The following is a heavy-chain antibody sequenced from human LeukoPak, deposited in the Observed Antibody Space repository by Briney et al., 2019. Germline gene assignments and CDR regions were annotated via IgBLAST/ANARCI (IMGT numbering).Heavy chain of an antibody. V-gene: IGHV1-18*01. Sequence: GASVKVSCKASGYTFTNYGISWVRQAPGQGLEWMGWISAYNGNTNYAQKLQGRVTMTTDTSTSTAYMELRSLRSDDTAVYYCARYAMVRGVIGFDPWGQGTLVTVSS. CDR1: GYTFTNYG. D-gene: IGHD3-10*01. CDR3: ARYAMVRGVIGFDP. CDR2: ISAYNGNT. J-gene: IGHJ5*02.